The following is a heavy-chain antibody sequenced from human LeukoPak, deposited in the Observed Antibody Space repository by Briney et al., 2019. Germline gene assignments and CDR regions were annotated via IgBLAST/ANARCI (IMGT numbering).Heavy chain of an antibody. CDR2: IIPILGIA. V-gene: IGHV1-69*04. Sequence: ASVKVSCKASGGTFSSYAISWVRQAPGQGLEWMGRIIPILGIANYAQKFQGRVTITADKSTSTAYMELSSLRSEDTAVYYCASPGIAVAGDYYYYGMDVWGQGTTVTVSS. D-gene: IGHD6-19*01. J-gene: IGHJ6*02. CDR3: ASPGIAVAGDYYYYGMDV. CDR1: GGTFSSYA.